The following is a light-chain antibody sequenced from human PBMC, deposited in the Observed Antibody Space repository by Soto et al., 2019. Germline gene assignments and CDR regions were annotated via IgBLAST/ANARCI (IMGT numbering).Light chain of an antibody. Sequence: EIVMTQSPATLSVSPGERATLSCRASQSVSSNLAWYQQKPGQAPRLLIYGASTRATGIPARFSGSGSGTDFTLTISSPQSEAFPVYYCQQYNNWPRTFGQGTKVEI. CDR1: QSVSSN. V-gene: IGKV3-15*01. CDR3: QQYNNWPRT. CDR2: GAS. J-gene: IGKJ1*01.